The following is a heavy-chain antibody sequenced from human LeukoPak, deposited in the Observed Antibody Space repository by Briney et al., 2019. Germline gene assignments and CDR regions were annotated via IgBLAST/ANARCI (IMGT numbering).Heavy chain of an antibody. Sequence: GGSLRLSCAASGFTFSSYSMNWVRQAPGKGLEWVSSISSSSSYIYYADSVKGRFTISRDNAKNSLYLQMNGLRAEDTAVYYCARDLKAAAKNYYYYYGMDVWGQGTTVTVSS. D-gene: IGHD6-13*01. CDR3: ARDLKAAAKNYYYYYGMDV. CDR2: ISSSSSYI. V-gene: IGHV3-21*01. J-gene: IGHJ6*02. CDR1: GFTFSSYS.